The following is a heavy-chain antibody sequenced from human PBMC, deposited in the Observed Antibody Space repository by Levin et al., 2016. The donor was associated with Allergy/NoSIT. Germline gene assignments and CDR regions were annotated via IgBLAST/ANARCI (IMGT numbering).Heavy chain of an antibody. CDR1: GFTFSDYY. CDR2: ISSSSSYT. CDR3: ARDAYYYDSSGWFDY. J-gene: IGHJ4*02. V-gene: IGHV3-11*06. D-gene: IGHD3-22*01. Sequence: GGSLRLSCAASGFTFSDYYMSWIRQAPGKGLEWVSYISSSSSYTNYADSVKGRFTISRDNAKNTLYLQMNSLRAEDTAVYYCARDAYYYDSSGWFDYWGQGTLVTVSS.